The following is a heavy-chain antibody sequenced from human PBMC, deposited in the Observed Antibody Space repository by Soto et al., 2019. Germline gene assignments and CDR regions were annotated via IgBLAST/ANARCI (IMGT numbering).Heavy chain of an antibody. CDR1: GFSFSDYY. Sequence: GGSLRLSCAASGFSFSDYYMSWFRQAPGKGLEWVAYISSSGNTIFYTDSVKGRFTISRDNANNSLYLQMNSLRAEDTAVYYCARAPRAFWYLHLWGRGTLVTVSS. CDR2: ISSSGNTI. CDR3: ARAPRAFWYLHL. J-gene: IGHJ2*01. D-gene: IGHD3-16*01. V-gene: IGHV3-11*01.